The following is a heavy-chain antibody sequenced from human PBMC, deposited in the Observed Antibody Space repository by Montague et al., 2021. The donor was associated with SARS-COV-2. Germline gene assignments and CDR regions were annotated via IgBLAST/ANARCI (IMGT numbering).Heavy chain of an antibody. J-gene: IGHJ4*02. Sequence: SLRLSCAASGFTFNNYAMHWVRQAPGKGLERVAIISYDGGNKYYADSVKGRFAISRDNSKNTLYLQMNSLRAEDTAVYYCVRASLIKARIAVAGTTVYWGRGTLVTISS. V-gene: IGHV3-30*09. D-gene: IGHD6-19*01. CDR2: ISYDGGNK. CDR3: VRASLIKARIAVAGTTVY. CDR1: GFTFNNYA.